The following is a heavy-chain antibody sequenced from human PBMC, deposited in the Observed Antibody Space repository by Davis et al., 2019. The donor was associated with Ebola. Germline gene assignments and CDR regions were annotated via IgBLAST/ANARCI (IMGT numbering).Heavy chain of an antibody. Sequence: PGGSLRLSCAASGITFRNVVMSWVRQAPGKGLEWVANIGSDTHYADSVKGRFTISRDNAKNSLYLQMNSLRDEDTAVYYCVRQWFGETDWGQGTLVTVSS. CDR3: VRQWFGETD. D-gene: IGHD3-10*01. CDR2: IGSDT. J-gene: IGHJ4*02. CDR1: GITFRNVV. V-gene: IGHV3-48*02.